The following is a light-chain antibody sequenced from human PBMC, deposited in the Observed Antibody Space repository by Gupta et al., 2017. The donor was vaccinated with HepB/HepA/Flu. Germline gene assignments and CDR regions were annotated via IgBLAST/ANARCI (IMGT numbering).Light chain of an antibody. CDR3: MQGKQFPWT. CDR1: QSLVHANGNTY. J-gene: IGKJ1*01. CDR2: KIS. Sequence: DIVMTQTPLSSPVTLGQPASISCRSSQSLVHANGNTYVSWLQQRPGQPPRLLIYKISKRGSGVPDRFSGNGAGTEFTLKISSVEAEDVGDYYCMQGKQFPWTFGQGTKVEI. V-gene: IGKV2-24*01.